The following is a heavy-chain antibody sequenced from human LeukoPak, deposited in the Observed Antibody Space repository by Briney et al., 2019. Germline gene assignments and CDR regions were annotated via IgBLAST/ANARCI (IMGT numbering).Heavy chain of an antibody. Sequence: GGSLRLSCAASGFTFSSYSMNWARQAPGKGLEWVSSINSSSSYIYYADSVKGRFTISRDNAKNSLYLQMNSLRAEDTAVYYCARGYYYDSGDDAFDIWGQGTMVTVSS. J-gene: IGHJ3*02. CDR3: ARGYYYDSGDDAFDI. CDR2: INSSSSYI. V-gene: IGHV3-21*01. CDR1: GFTFSSYS. D-gene: IGHD3-22*01.